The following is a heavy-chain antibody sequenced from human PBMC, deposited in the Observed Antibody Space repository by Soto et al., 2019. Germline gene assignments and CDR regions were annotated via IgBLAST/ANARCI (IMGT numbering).Heavy chain of an antibody. V-gene: IGHV1-69*02. CDR1: GGTFSSYT. J-gene: IGHJ3*02. Sequence: QVQLVQSGAEVKKPGSSVKVSCKASGGTFSSYTISWVRQAPGQGLEWMGRIIPILGIAHYAQKFQGRVTTTADKSKSTAYMEVSSLRGEDTAVYYCARSCQKLVRLLGSWEGKDAFDIWGQGTMVTVSS. CDR3: ARSCQKLVRLLGSWEGKDAFDI. D-gene: IGHD6-6*01. CDR2: IIPILGIA.